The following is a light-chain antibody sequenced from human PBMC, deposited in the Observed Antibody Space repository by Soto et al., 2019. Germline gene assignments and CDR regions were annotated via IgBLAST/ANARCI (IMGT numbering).Light chain of an antibody. CDR2: ANN. V-gene: IGLV1-44*01. CDR1: SSNIGSNT. J-gene: IGLJ1*01. Sequence: QSVLTQPPSASGTPGQRVTISCSGSSSNIGSNTVNWYQQLPGTAPKLLIHANNQRPSGVPDRFSGSKSGTSASLAISWLQSEEADYYCAACDDCLNGYVFGTGTKVTVL. CDR3: AACDDCLNGYV.